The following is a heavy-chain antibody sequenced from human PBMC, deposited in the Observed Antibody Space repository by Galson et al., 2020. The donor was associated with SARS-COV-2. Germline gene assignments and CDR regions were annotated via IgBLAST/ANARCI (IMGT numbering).Heavy chain of an antibody. Sequence: GSLRLTCAASGFTFSSYYMNWVRQAPGKGLEWISDINNSSSTNYNPAPKKGRVTISGDNAKNSLYLQMNSLRAEDTAVYYCARAEDYYYYCMDVWGQGTTVTISS. D-gene: IGHD2-15*01. J-gene: IGHJ6*02. V-gene: IGHV3-48*04. CDR2: INNSSSTN. CDR1: GFTFSSYY. CDR3: ARAEDYYYYCMDV.